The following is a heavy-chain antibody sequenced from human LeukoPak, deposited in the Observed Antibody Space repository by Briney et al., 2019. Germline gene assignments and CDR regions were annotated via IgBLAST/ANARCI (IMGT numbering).Heavy chain of an antibody. D-gene: IGHD3-16*01. V-gene: IGHV3-53*01. CDR2: IFSGGNT. Sequence: GGSLRLSCAASGFTVSINYMSWVRQAPGKGLEWVSVIFSGGNTYYTDSVKGRLTISRDNSKNTLYLQMNRLRAEDTAVYYCARDGGWPGYFDIWSQGTMVTVSS. CDR3: ARDGGWPGYFDI. J-gene: IGHJ3*02. CDR1: GFTVSINY.